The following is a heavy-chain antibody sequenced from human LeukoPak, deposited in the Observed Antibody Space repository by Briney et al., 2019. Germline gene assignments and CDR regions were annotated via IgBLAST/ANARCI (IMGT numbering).Heavy chain of an antibody. Sequence: SGRSLRLSCAASGFTFSSYGMHWVRQAPGKGLEWVAVIWYDGSNKYYADSVKGRFTISRNNSKNTLYLQMNSLRAEDTAVYYCASTWELEDHFGYWGQGTLVTVSS. CDR1: GFTFSSYG. V-gene: IGHV3-33*01. J-gene: IGHJ4*02. CDR3: ASTWELEDHFGY. D-gene: IGHD1-1*01. CDR2: IWYDGSNK.